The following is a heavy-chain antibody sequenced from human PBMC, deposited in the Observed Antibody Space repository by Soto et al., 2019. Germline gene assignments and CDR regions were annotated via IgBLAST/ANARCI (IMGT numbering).Heavy chain of an antibody. J-gene: IGHJ4*02. D-gene: IGHD6-6*01. CDR2: VYYSGST. CDR3: ARSRSSSVSADY. V-gene: IGHV4-39*01. Sequence: QLQLQESGPGLVKPSETLSLTCTVSGGSISSSSYYWGWIRQPPGKGLEWSGSVYYSGSTYYNPSLKSRVTISVDTSKNQFSLKLSSVTAADTAVYYCARSRSSSVSADYWGQGTLVTVSS. CDR1: GGSISSSSYY.